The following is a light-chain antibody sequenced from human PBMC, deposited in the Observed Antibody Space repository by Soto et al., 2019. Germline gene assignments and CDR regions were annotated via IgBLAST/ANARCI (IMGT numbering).Light chain of an antibody. CDR2: DAS. J-gene: IGKJ5*01. CDR1: QSVSSY. V-gene: IGKV3-11*01. CDR3: QQRSNWPPIT. Sequence: EIVLTQSPATLSLSPGERATLSCRASQSVSSYLAWYQQNPGQAPSLLIYDASNMATGIPARFSGSGSGTDFTLTISSREPEDFAVYYCQQRSNWPPITFGQGTRLEIK.